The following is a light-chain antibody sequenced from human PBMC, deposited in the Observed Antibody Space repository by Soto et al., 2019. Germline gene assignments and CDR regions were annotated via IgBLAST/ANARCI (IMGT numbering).Light chain of an antibody. J-gene: IGKJ1*01. CDR3: QQYNNWPWT. Sequence: EIVLTQSPGTLSLSPGERATLSCRASQSVSSSYLAWYQQKPGQAPRLLIYGASSRATGIPDRFSGSGSGTDFTLTISSLQSEDFAVYYCQQYNNWPWTFGQGTTVDI. CDR1: QSVSSSY. V-gene: IGKV3-20*01. CDR2: GAS.